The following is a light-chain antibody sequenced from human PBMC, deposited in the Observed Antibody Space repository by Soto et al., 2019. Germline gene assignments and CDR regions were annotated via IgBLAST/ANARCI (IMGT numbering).Light chain of an antibody. Sequence: EIVMTQSPATLSVSPGERATLSCRASQSIGLAIAWYQHKPGQAPRLLIYGASTRATGIPARFSGSGSGTEFTLTISSLQSEDFATYYCQQYYSYPLTFGQGTKVDI. CDR1: QSIGLA. J-gene: IGKJ1*01. CDR2: GAS. V-gene: IGKV3-15*01. CDR3: QQYYSYPLT.